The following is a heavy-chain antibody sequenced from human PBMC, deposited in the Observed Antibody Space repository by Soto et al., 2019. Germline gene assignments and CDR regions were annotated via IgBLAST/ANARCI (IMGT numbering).Heavy chain of an antibody. V-gene: IGHV1-2*02. Sequence: QEQLVQSGAEVRKPGASVKVSCKASGYTFTDYDMHWVRQAPGQGLEWMGWIIPKSGGANYLQKFRGRLTLTRDTATNTAYLELNRLTSDDTAVYYCARSREEEWPDALDTWGQGTMVTVSS. D-gene: IGHD2-8*01. CDR1: GYTFTDYD. CDR2: IIPKSGGA. CDR3: ARSREEEWPDALDT. J-gene: IGHJ3*02.